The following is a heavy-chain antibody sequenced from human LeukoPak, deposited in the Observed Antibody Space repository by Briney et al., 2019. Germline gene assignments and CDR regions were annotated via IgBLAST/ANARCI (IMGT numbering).Heavy chain of an antibody. V-gene: IGHV4-30-2*01. CDR3: ARAGYYYDSSGYSFAFDI. D-gene: IGHD3-22*01. CDR1: GGSISSGGYS. Sequence: PSQTLSLTCAVSGGSISSGGYSWSWIRQPPGKGLEWIGYIYHSGSTYYNPSLKSRVTISVDRSKNQFSLKLSSVTAADTAVYYCARAGYYYDSSGYSFAFDIWGQGTMVTVSS. J-gene: IGHJ3*02. CDR2: IYHSGST.